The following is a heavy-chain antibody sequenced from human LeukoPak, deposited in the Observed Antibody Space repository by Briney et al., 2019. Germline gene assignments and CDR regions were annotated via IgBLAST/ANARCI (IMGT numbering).Heavy chain of an antibody. D-gene: IGHD6-19*01. CDR1: GYRFATYW. V-gene: IGHV5-51*01. J-gene: IGHJ4*02. CDR2: IYPGDSDT. Sequence: GESLKISCKGSGYRFATYWIGWVRQMPGRGLEWMGIIYPGDSDTRYSPSFQGQVTISADKSVSTVYLQWGSLKASDTAMYYCARQGSNSGWYVDYWGQGTLVTVSS. CDR3: ARQGSNSGWYVDY.